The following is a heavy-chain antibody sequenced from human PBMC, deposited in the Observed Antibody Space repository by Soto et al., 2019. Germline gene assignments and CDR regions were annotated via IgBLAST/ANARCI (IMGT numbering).Heavy chain of an antibody. CDR3: APTACSSISCLVGSWFDP. D-gene: IGHD2-2*01. CDR1: GFSLSTSGVG. J-gene: IGHJ5*02. V-gene: IGHV2-5*02. Sequence: QITLKESGPTLVNPTQTLTLTCTFSGFSLSTSGVGVGWIRQPPGKALEWLALIYWDDDKRYSPSLKSRLTITKDTSKNQVVLTMTNMDPVDTATYYCAPTACSSISCLVGSWFDPWGQGTLVTVSS. CDR2: IYWDDDK.